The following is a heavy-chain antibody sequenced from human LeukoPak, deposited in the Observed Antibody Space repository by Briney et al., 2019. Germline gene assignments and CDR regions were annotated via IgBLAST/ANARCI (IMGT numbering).Heavy chain of an antibody. D-gene: IGHD3-22*01. CDR2: ISWNSGSI. CDR3: AKGYYDSSGSDF. V-gene: IGHV3-9*01. CDR1: GFTFDDYA. Sequence: GGSLRLSCAASGFTFDDYAMHWVRQAPGKGLEWVSGISWNSGSIGYADSVKGRFTISRDNAKNSLYLQMDSLRADDTALYCCAKGYYDSSGSDFWGQGTLVTVSS. J-gene: IGHJ4*02.